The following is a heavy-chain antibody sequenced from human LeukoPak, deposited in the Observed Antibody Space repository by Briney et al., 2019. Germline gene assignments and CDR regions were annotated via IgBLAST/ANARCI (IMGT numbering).Heavy chain of an antibody. CDR3: ARANPYDILTGCYRVIDY. CDR1: GGSVSSGTYY. D-gene: IGHD3-9*01. Sequence: SETLSLTCTVSGGSVSSGTYYWSWIRQPPGKGLEWIGYIYYSGSTNYNPSLKSRVTISVDTSMNQFSLKLSSVTAADTAVYYCARANPYDILTGCYRVIDYWGQGTLVTVSS. J-gene: IGHJ4*02. CDR2: IYYSGST. V-gene: IGHV4-61*01.